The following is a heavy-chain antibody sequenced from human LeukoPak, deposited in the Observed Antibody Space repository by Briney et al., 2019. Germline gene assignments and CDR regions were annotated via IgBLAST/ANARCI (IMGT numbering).Heavy chain of an antibody. J-gene: IGHJ4*02. CDR3: ATDLKKGDSGCFDY. D-gene: IGHD6-19*01. Sequence: ASVKVSCKASGYTFTSSALNWVRQAPGQGLEWMGCINTNTGNPTYAQGFTGRFVFSLDTSVSTAYLHISSLEAEDTAIYYCATDLKKGDSGCFDYWGQGTLVTVSS. V-gene: IGHV7-4-1*02. CDR1: GYTFTSSA. CDR2: INTNTGNP.